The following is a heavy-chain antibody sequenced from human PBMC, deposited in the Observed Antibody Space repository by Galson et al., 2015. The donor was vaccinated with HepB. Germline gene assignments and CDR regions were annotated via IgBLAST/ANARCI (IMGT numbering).Heavy chain of an antibody. CDR2: ISFAGSNK. CDR1: GFTFRSFG. Sequence: SLRLSCAASGFTFRSFGMHWVRQAPGKGLEWVAVISFAGSNKYYADSMKGRFTISRDNSENTLDLQMNSLRAEDAAVYYCAKDLVPAATFYYYGMGAWGQGTTVTVSS. J-gene: IGHJ6*02. D-gene: IGHD2-2*01. CDR3: AKDLVPAATFYYYGMGA. V-gene: IGHV3-30*18.